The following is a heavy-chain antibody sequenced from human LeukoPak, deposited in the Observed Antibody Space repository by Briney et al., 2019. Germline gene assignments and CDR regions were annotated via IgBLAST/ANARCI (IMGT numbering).Heavy chain of an antibody. CDR3: AKSVATEGNY. D-gene: IGHD5-12*01. J-gene: IGHJ4*02. CDR2: ISGSGGGT. Sequence: PGGSLRLSCAASGFTFSSYAMTWVRQAPGKGLEWVSAISGSGGGTYYADSVKGRFTISRDNSKNTLSLQMNSLRAEDTAVYYCAKSVATEGNYSGQGTLVTVSS. CDR1: GFTFSSYA. V-gene: IGHV3-23*01.